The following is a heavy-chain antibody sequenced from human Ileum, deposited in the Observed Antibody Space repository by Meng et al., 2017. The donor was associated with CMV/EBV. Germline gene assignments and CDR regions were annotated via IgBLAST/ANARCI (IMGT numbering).Heavy chain of an antibody. CDR2: ITSAGGII. J-gene: IGHJ4*02. CDR1: GLTVRSCG. Sequence: DYGLTVRSCGMSWARQAPGKGLEWVSLITSAGGIIYYADSVKGRFTISRDNSKNTLYLQMNTLRAEDTAVYYCAQGHRTSGNNPFDYWGQGTLVTVSS. V-gene: IGHV3-23*01. D-gene: IGHD3-10*01. CDR3: AQGHRTSGNNPFDY.